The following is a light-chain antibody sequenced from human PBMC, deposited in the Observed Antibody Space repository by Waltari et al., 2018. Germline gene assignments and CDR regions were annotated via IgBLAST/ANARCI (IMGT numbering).Light chain of an antibody. J-gene: IGKJ1*01. Sequence: DIQMNQSQSSLAAYVGERVAITCRASQGIINYLAWYQQKPGKVPKLLIYAASTLQSGVPSRFSGSGSGTDFTLTISSLQPEDAATYYCQKYVNAPATFGQGTKVEIK. V-gene: IGKV1-27*01. CDR2: AAS. CDR1: QGIINY. CDR3: QKYVNAPAT.